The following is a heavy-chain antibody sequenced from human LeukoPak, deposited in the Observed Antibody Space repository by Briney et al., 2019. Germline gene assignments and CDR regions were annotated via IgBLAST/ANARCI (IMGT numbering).Heavy chain of an antibody. D-gene: IGHD3-10*01. CDR1: GGSISSSNW. CDR3: AGGSGSYYNYFCY. CDR2: IYHSGST. Sequence: SETLSLTCAVSGGSISSSNWWSWVRQPPGKGLEWFGEIYHSGSTNHNPSLKSRVTISVDKSKNQFSLKLSSVTAADTAVYYCAGGSGSYYNYFCYWGHGTLVTVSS. V-gene: IGHV4-4*02. J-gene: IGHJ4*01.